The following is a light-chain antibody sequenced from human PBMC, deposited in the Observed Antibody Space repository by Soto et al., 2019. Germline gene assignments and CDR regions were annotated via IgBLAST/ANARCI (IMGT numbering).Light chain of an antibody. J-gene: IGKJ1*01. V-gene: IGKV1-12*01. CDR2: AAS. CDR3: QQSGDTPPWM. Sequence: DIQMTQSPSSVSASVGDRVTITCRASQGISSWLGWYQHKPGKVPTLLIYAASSLQSGVPSRFSGSGSGTEFTLTITSLQPEDFATYYCQQSGDTPPWMFGQGTKVDIK. CDR1: QGISSW.